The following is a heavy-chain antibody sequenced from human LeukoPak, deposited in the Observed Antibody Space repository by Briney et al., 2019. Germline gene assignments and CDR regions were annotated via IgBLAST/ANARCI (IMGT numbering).Heavy chain of an antibody. CDR3: ARDREGLLLWLGELDY. CDR1: GFTFDDYG. D-gene: IGHD3-10*01. Sequence: GGSLRLSCFASGFTFDDYGMSWVRQAPGKGLEWVYSINWNGGSRSYVDSVKGRFTISRHSAKNSVYLELNCLRAEDTALYYCARDREGLLLWLGELDYWGQGTLVTVSS. J-gene: IGHJ4*02. V-gene: IGHV3-20*04. CDR2: INWNGGSR.